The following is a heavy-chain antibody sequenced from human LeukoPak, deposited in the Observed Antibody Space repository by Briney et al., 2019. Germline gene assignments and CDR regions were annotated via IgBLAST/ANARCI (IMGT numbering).Heavy chain of an antibody. Sequence: SETLSLTCTVSGGSISSSSYYWGWISQPPGKGLEWIGSIYYSRSTYYNPSLKSRVTISVDTSKNQFSLKLSSVAAADTAVYYCARLHSGYDSSNYFDYWGQGTLVTVSS. D-gene: IGHD5-12*01. CDR3: ARLHSGYDSSNYFDY. CDR1: GGSISSSSYY. CDR2: IYYSRST. V-gene: IGHV4-39*01. J-gene: IGHJ4*02.